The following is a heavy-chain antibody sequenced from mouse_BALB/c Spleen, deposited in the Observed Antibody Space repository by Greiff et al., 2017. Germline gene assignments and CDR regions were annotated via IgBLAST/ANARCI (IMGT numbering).Heavy chain of an antibody. Sequence: VKLMESGAELVKPGASVKLSCKASGYTFTEYTIHWVKQRSGQGLEWIGWFYPGGGSIKYNEKFKDKATLTADKSSSTVYMELSRLTSEDSAVYYCARHEGGGYYGSSYVSWFAYWGQGTLVTVSA. CDR1: GYTFTEYT. CDR3: ARHEGGGYYGSSYVSWFAY. J-gene: IGHJ3*01. V-gene: IGHV1-62-2*01. CDR2: FYPGGGSI. D-gene: IGHD1-1*01.